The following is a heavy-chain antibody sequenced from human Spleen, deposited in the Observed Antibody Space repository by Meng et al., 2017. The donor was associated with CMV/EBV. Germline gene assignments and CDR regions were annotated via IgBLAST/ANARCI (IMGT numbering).Heavy chain of an antibody. CDR1: GYSFTSYW. D-gene: IGHD3-22*01. J-gene: IGHJ6*02. CDR3: ARRGGHYDSSGHYSLYYYGLDV. Sequence: GESLKISCKASGYSFTSYWIAWVRQMPGKGLEWMGIIYPSDSDTRYSPSFQGQVTISADKSINTAYLQWISLKASDTAMYYCARRGGHYDSSGHYSLYYYGLDVWGQGTTVTVSS. CDR2: IYPSDSDT. V-gene: IGHV5-51*01.